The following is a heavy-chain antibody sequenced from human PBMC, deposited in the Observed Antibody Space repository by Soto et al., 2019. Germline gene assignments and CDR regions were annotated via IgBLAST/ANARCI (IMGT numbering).Heavy chain of an antibody. J-gene: IGHJ4*02. D-gene: IGHD3-16*01. CDR3: AHRRFGLRDPWNLGVFDY. V-gene: IGHV2-5*02. CDR1: GFSLSTNGVG. CDR2: IYWDDDK. Sequence: QITLKESGPTLVKPTQTLTLTCTFSGFSLSTNGVGVGWIRQPPGKALEWLALIYWDDDKRYNPSLSNRLTIAKDTSKNQVVLTMTNMDPVETGTYFCAHRRFGLRDPWNLGVFDYWGQGTLVTVSS.